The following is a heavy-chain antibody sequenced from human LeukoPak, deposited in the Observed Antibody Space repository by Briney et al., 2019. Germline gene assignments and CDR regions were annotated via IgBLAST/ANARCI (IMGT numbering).Heavy chain of an antibody. J-gene: IGHJ5*02. CDR3: ARPLGSLKEYWWFDP. CDR2: IDPKSGVT. D-gene: IGHD2/OR15-2a*01. V-gene: IGHV1-2*02. Sequence: ASVKVSCTASGYTFSDYYIHWLRQAPGQGLEWMGWIDPKSGVTNFAQYFQGRVTMTRDTSSTTVYMELTRLRSDDTAVYYCARPLGSLKEYWWFDPWGQGTLVTVSS. CDR1: GYTFSDYY.